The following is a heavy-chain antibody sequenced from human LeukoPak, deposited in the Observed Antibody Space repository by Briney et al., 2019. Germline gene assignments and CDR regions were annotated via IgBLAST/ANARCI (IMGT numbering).Heavy chain of an antibody. V-gene: IGHV3-23*01. CDR1: GFTFRSYA. D-gene: IGHD2-2*01. J-gene: IGHJ4*02. CDR3: AKGRYSTSQYLADH. Sequence: GGSLRLSCAASGFTFRSYAMSWVRQAPGKGLEWVSAISGSGGSTYYADSVRGRFTISRDNSKNTLYLQMNSLRAEDTAVYYCAKGRYSTSQYLADHWGQGTLVTVSS. CDR2: ISGSGGST.